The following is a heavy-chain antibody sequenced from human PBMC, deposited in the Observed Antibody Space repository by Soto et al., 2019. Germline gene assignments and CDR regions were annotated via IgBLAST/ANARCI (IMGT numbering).Heavy chain of an antibody. CDR1: GDSVSSNSAA. D-gene: IGHD6-19*01. J-gene: IGHJ6*02. CDR2: TYYRSKWYN. CDR3: ASNQGLVGAGEFPIGPYYYGMDV. V-gene: IGHV6-1*01. Sequence: SQTLSLTCAISGDSVSSNSAAWNWIRQSPSRGLEWLGRTYYRSKWYNDYAVSVKSRITINPDTSKNQFSLQLNSVTPEDTAVYYCASNQGLVGAGEFPIGPYYYGMDVWGQGTTVTVSS.